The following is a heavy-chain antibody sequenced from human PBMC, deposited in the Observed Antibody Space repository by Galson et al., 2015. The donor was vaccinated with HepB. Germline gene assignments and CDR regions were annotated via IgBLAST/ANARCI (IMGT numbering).Heavy chain of an antibody. CDR1: GFTFSSYG. J-gene: IGHJ5*02. V-gene: IGHV3-33*01. Sequence: SLRLSCAASGFTFSSYGMHWVRRAPGKGLEWVAVIWYDGSNKYYADSVKGRFTISRDNSKNTLYLQMNSLRAEDTAVYYCARERVFGVVGGYNWFDPWGQGTLVTASS. D-gene: IGHD3-3*01. CDR3: ARERVFGVVGGYNWFDP. CDR2: IWYDGSNK.